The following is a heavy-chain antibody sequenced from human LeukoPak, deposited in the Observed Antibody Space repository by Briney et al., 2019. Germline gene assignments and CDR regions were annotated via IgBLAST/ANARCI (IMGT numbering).Heavy chain of an antibody. V-gene: IGHV4-39*01. J-gene: IGHJ4*02. CDR2: IYYSGST. Sequence: PSETLSLTCTVSGGSISSDNFYWGWIRQPPGKGLEWIGSIYYSGSTYYNPSLKSRVTISVDTSKNQFSLKLSSVTAADTAVYYCARGEDYYDQWYFDYWGQGTLVTVSS. CDR3: ARGEDYYDQWYFDY. D-gene: IGHD3-22*01. CDR1: GGSISSDNFY.